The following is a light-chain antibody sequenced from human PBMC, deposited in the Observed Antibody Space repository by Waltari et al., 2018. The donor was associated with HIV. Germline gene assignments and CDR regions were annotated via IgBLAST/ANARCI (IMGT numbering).Light chain of an antibody. CDR2: ENN. Sequence: QSVLTQPPSVSAAPGQKVTFSCSGSTSNIGDNYVSWYRQLPGTAPKLLIYENNKRPSGIPDRFSGSKAGTSATLGSTGRQTGDEADYYCGTWDSNLSAWVFGGGTKLTVL. CDR1: TSNIGDNY. CDR3: GTWDSNLSAWV. V-gene: IGLV1-51*02. J-gene: IGLJ3*02.